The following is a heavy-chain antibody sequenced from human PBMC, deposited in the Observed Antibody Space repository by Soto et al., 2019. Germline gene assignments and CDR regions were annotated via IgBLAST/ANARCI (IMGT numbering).Heavy chain of an antibody. J-gene: IGHJ5*02. D-gene: IGHD3-10*01. CDR2: INPNSGGT. Sequence: ASVKVSCKASGYTFTGYYMHWVRQAPGQGLEWMGWINPNSGGTNYAQKFQGRVTMTRDTSISTAHMELSRLRSDDTAVYYCARARAPMVRGVPNPGWFDPWGQGTLVTVSS. V-gene: IGHV1-2*02. CDR1: GYTFTGYY. CDR3: ARARAPMVRGVPNPGWFDP.